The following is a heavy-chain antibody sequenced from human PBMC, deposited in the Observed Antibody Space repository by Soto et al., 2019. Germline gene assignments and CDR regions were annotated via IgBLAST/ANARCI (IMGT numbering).Heavy chain of an antibody. CDR2: IDWDDDK. V-gene: IGHV2-70*04. Sequence: SGPTLVNPTPTLTMTCTFSGCSLSTSGMRVSWIRQPPGKALEWLARIDWDDDKFYNTSLKTRLTISKDSSKNQVVLTMTNMDPVDTATYYCARMFHCSGGTCPFDYWGQGALVTVSS. J-gene: IGHJ4*02. D-gene: IGHD2-15*01. CDR1: GCSLSTSGMR. CDR3: ARMFHCSGGTCPFDY.